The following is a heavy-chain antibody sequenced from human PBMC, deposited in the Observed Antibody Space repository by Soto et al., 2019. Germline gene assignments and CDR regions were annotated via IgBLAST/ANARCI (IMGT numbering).Heavy chain of an antibody. CDR1: GYSFTSYW. J-gene: IGHJ6*01. Sequence: GESLKISCKGSGYSFTSYWIGWVRQMPGKGLEWMGIIYPGDSDTRYSPSFQGQVTISADKSISTAYLQWSSLKASDTAMYYCARYSSTSPTYYYYYGMDVWGQGTTVNVSS. D-gene: IGHD2-2*01. CDR3: ARYSSTSPTYYYYYGMDV. CDR2: IYPGDSDT. V-gene: IGHV5-51*01.